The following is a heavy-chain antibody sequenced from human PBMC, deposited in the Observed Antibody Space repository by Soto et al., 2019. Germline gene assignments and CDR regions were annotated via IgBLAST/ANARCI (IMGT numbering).Heavy chain of an antibody. Sequence: PSETLSLTCTFSVYSMISYYWSWIRQPPGKGLEWIVYIYYSGSTTYNPTLRSRVTMSVDTSKNQFSLRLSSVTAADTAVYYCARAKSNYQNFEHWGQRSQVTVSS. J-gene: IGHJ4*02. CDR1: VYSMISYY. CDR3: ARAKSNYQNFEH. CDR2: IYYSGST. V-gene: IGHV4-59*01. D-gene: IGHD4-4*01.